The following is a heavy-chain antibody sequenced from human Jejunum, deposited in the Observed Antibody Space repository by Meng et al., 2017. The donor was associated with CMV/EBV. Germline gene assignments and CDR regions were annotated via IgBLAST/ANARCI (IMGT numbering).Heavy chain of an antibody. CDR1: GYTFTNYD. CDR2: MNPTSGNT. J-gene: IGHJ5*02. Sequence: SGYTFTNYDINWVRQATGQGLEWMGWMNPTSGNTGSAQKFQGRDILTRDISISTAYMELSNLRSEDSAIYYCARDYGGNSGWFDPWGQGTRVTVSS. CDR3: ARDYGGNSGWFDP. V-gene: IGHV1-8*01. D-gene: IGHD4-23*01.